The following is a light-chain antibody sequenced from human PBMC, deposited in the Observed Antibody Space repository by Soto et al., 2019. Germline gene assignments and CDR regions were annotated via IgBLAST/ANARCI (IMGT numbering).Light chain of an antibody. CDR2: LGS. Sequence: DIVMTQSPLSLPVTPGEPASISCRSSQSLRHSNGYNYLDWYLQKPGQSPQLLIYLGSNRASGVPDRFSGSGSGTYFTLKISRVEAEDVGVYYCMQALQTRTFGQGTKVEIK. CDR1: QSLRHSNGYNY. J-gene: IGKJ1*01. V-gene: IGKV2-28*01. CDR3: MQALQTRT.